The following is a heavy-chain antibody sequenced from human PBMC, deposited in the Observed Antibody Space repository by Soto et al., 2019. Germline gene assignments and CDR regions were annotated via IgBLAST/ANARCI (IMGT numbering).Heavy chain of an antibody. Sequence: GGSLRLSCAASGFTFSSYWMHWVRQGPGKGLVWVSRINTDGSSTAYADSVKGRFTISRDNAKNPLYLQMNSLRAEDTAIYYCADLTRDYWGQGNLVTVSS. J-gene: IGHJ4*02. D-gene: IGHD2-21*02. CDR3: ADLTRDY. CDR2: INTDGSST. V-gene: IGHV3-74*01. CDR1: GFTFSSYW.